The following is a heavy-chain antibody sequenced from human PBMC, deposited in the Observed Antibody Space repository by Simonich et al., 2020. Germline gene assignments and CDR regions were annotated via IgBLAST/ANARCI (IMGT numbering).Heavy chain of an antibody. CDR3: ARDHDYGDYYFDY. J-gene: IGHJ4*02. CDR2: ISYEGSNK. Sequence: QVQLVESGGGVVQPGRSLRLSCAASGFTFSSYAMHWVRQAPGKGLELVAVISYEGSNKYYADSGKGRFTISRDNSKNTLYLQMNSLRAEDTAVYYCARDHDYGDYYFDYWGQGTLVTVSS. CDR1: GFTFSSYA. D-gene: IGHD4-17*01. V-gene: IGHV3-30*07.